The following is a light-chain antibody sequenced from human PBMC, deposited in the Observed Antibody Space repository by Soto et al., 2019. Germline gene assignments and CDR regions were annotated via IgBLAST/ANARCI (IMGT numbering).Light chain of an antibody. CDR3: RQYKRDSFT. V-gene: IGKV1-5*01. Sequence: IRVTQYPSALSASAGDRGTITCRASQYFXIRLGWSQQQPGKAPQVLXVGASSFESGCPSRLSGSGSATEFTRTISSMHPDDCAIYYCRQYKRDSFTFGQGTKVDI. J-gene: IGKJ1*01. CDR2: GAS. CDR1: QYFXIR.